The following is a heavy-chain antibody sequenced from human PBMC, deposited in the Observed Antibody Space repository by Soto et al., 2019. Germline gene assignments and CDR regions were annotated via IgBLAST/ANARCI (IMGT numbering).Heavy chain of an antibody. CDR3: VRGASLNFDY. Sequence: EVQLVESGGGVLRPGGSLRLSCAASGFTFDDYGMSWARQAPGKGLEWVSGVNWNGGSTGYADSVKGRFTISRDNAKNALYLQMNSLRAEDTAFYYCVRGASLNFDYWCQGTLVTVSS. J-gene: IGHJ4*02. CDR1: GFTFDDYG. CDR2: VNWNGGST. D-gene: IGHD1-26*01. V-gene: IGHV3-20*04.